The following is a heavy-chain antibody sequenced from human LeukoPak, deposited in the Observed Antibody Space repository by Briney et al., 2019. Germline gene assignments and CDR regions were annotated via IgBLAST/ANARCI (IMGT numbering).Heavy chain of an antibody. Sequence: SETLSLTCTVSGYSISSGYYWGWIRQPPGKGLEWIGSIYYSGSTYYNPSLKSRVTISVDTSKNQFSLKLSSVTAADTAVYYCARDRLYMVDYWGQGTLVTVSS. CDR3: ARDRLYMVDY. CDR1: GYSISSGYY. CDR2: IYYSGST. V-gene: IGHV4-38-2*02. D-gene: IGHD3-16*01. J-gene: IGHJ4*02.